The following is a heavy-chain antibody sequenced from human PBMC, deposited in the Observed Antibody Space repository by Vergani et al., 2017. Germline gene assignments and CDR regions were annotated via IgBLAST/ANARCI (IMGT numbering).Heavy chain of an antibody. V-gene: IGHV3-7*01. Sequence: EVQLVESGGGLVQPGGSLRLSCAASGFTFSSYWMSWVRQAPGKGLEWVANIKQDGSEKYYVDSVKGRFTISRDNAKNSLYLQMNSLRAEDTAVYYCASVGELLVATIGPAFDYWGQGTLVTVSS. J-gene: IGHJ4*02. CDR3: ASVGELLVATIGPAFDY. D-gene: IGHD5-12*01. CDR2: IKQDGSEK. CDR1: GFTFSSYW.